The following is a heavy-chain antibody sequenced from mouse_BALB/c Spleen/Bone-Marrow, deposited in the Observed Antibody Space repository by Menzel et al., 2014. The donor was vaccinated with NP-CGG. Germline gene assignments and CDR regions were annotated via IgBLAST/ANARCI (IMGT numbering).Heavy chain of an antibody. J-gene: IGHJ2*01. V-gene: IGHV1-54*01. CDR1: GYAFTNYL. Sequence: VQLVESGAELVRPGTSVKVSCKASGYAFTNYLIEWVKQRPGQGLEWIGVINPGSGGTNYNEKFKGKATLTADKSSSTAYMQLSSLTSDDSAVYFCARIYYGNYYRGQGTTLTVSS. CDR2: INPGSGGT. D-gene: IGHD2-1*01. CDR3: ARIYYGNYY.